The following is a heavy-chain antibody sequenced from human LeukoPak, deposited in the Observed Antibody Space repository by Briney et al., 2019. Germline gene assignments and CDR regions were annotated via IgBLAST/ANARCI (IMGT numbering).Heavy chain of an antibody. Sequence: GGSLRLSCAASGFTFSSYWMSWVRQAPGKGLEWVANIKPDGSEKYCVGSVKGRFTISRDNAQNSLYLQMNSLRAEDTAVDYCARGDFDDYGDYVDAFEFWGQGTMVTVSA. CDR2: IKPDGSEK. CDR3: ARGDFDDYGDYVDAFEF. CDR1: GFTFSSYW. J-gene: IGHJ3*01. D-gene: IGHD4-17*01. V-gene: IGHV3-7*01.